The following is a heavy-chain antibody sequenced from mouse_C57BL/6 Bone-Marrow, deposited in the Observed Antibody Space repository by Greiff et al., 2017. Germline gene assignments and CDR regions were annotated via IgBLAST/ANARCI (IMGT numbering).Heavy chain of an antibody. CDR3: AREVFTPFAY. V-gene: IGHV1-76*01. CDR2: IYPGSGNT. Sequence: QVQLQQSGAELVRPGASVKLSCKASGYTFTDYYINWVKQRPGQGLEWIARIYPGSGNTYYNEKFKGKATLTAEKSSSTAYMQLSSLRSEDSAVYFCAREVFTPFAYCGQGTLVTVSA. CDR1: GYTFTDYY. J-gene: IGHJ3*01.